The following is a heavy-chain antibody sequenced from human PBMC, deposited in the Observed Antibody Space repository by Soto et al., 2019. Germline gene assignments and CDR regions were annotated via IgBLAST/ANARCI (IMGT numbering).Heavy chain of an antibody. V-gene: IGHV3-74*01. J-gene: IGHJ5*02. CDR2: IGSDGITT. Sequence: EVQLLESGGGLVQPGGSLRLSCAASGFTFSGYWMHWVRQAPGQGLVWVSRIGSDGITTDYPDSVKGRFTLSRDDAKNTLYLQMNSLRAEDTAVYYCERSDWFEPWGPGTLVTVS. CDR3: ERSDWFEP. D-gene: IGHD3-16*01. CDR1: GFTFSGYW.